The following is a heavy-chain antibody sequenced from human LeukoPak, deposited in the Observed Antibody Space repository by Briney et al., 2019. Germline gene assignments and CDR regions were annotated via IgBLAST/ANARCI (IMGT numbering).Heavy chain of an antibody. Sequence: GGSLRLSCAASGFTFSSYEMNWVRQAPGKGLEWVSYISSSGSTMYYADSVKGRFSISRDNAKNSLFLQMNSLRTADTALYYCAALWRGEYGYNLDSWGQGTLVTVSS. V-gene: IGHV3-48*03. CDR2: ISSSGSTM. J-gene: IGHJ4*02. CDR1: GFTFSSYE. D-gene: IGHD5-24*01. CDR3: AALWRGEYGYNLDS.